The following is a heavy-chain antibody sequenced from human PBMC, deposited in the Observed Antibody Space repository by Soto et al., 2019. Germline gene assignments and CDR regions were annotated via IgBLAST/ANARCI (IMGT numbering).Heavy chain of an antibody. D-gene: IGHD2-2*01. V-gene: IGHV3-23*01. CDR2: ISGSGGST. CDR1: GFTFSSYA. J-gene: IGHJ5*02. CDR3: AKDPRGVVVPAATINWFDP. Sequence: GGSLRLSRAASGFTFSSYAMSWVRQAPGKGLEWVSAISGSGGSTYYADSVKGRFTISRDNSKNTLYLQMNSLRAEDTAVYYCAKDPRGVVVPAATINWFDPWGQGTLVTVSS.